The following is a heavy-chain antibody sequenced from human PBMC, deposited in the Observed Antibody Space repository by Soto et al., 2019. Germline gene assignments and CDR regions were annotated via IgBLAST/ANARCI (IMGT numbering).Heavy chain of an antibody. V-gene: IGHV4-59*01. CDR3: ARDRYFYDSAGYYRTLDS. Sequence: SETLSLTCTISGGSFNNDYWTWIRQSPGKGLEWIGYIFHSGITDYNPSVKSRVTISIDKSKNLFSLKLTSVTAADTAVYYRARDRYFYDSAGYYRTLDSWGQGILVTVSS. CDR2: IFHSGIT. CDR1: GGSFNNDY. J-gene: IGHJ5*01. D-gene: IGHD3-22*01.